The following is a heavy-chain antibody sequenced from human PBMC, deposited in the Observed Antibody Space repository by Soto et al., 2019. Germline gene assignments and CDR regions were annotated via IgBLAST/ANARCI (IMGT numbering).Heavy chain of an antibody. CDR2: INPSGGST. D-gene: IGHD6-19*01. CDR1: GYTFTSYY. V-gene: IGHV1-46*01. Sequence: ASVKVSCKASGYTFTSYYRHWVRQAPGQGLEWMGIINPSGGSTSYAQKFQGRVTMTRDTSTSTVYMELSSLRSEDTAVYYCASLAVAGRPFDYWGQGTLVTVSS. J-gene: IGHJ4*02. CDR3: ASLAVAGRPFDY.